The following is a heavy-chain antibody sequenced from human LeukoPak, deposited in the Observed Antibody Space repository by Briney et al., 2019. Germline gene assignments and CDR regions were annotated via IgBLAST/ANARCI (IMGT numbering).Heavy chain of an antibody. V-gene: IGHV3-13*01. Sequence: GGSLRLSCAASGFTFSSYDMHWVRQATGKGLEWVSAIGTAGDTYYPGSVKGRFTISRENAKNSLYLQTNSLRAGDTAVYYCARGAKYDYYDSSGFPDYWGQGTLVTVSS. CDR2: IGTAGDT. CDR1: GFTFSSYD. J-gene: IGHJ4*02. D-gene: IGHD3-22*01. CDR3: ARGAKYDYYDSSGFPDY.